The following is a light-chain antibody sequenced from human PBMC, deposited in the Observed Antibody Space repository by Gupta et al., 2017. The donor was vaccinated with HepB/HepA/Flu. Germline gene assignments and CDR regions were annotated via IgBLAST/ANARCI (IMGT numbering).Light chain of an antibody. J-gene: IGKJ1*01. CDR2: WAS. CDR3: QQYDSTPWT. CDR1: QSVLYSSNNRNN. V-gene: IGKV4-1*01. Sequence: DIVMTQSPDFLAVSLGERATINCKSSQSVLYSSNNRNNLVWYQQKPGQPPRLLIYWASTRESGVPDRFSGSGSGTDFTLTISSRQAEDVAVYYCQQYDSTPWTFGQGTKVEIK.